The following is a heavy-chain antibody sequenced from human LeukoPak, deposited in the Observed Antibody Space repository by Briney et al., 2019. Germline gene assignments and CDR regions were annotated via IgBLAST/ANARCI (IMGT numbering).Heavy chain of an antibody. J-gene: IGHJ6*03. CDR2: MTGINTYI. V-gene: IGHV3-21*01. D-gene: IGHD2-21*01. CDR1: GFTFNTYS. CDR3: ARLQKLPYYYIDV. Sequence: GGSLRLSCAASGFTFNTYSMSWVRQAPGKGLEWVSSMTGINTYIYYGDSVKGRFPISRDNAKKSLYLQMNSLRAEDTAVYYCARLQKLPYYYIDVWGKGTTVTVSS.